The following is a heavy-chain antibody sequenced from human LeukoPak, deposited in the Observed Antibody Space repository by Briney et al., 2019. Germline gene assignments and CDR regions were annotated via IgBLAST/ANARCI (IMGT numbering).Heavy chain of an antibody. CDR3: AKDCPPSVY. D-gene: IGHD2-2*01. J-gene: IGHJ4*02. V-gene: IGHV3-23*01. Sequence: PGGSMRLSCGASGFTFSSYAMTWVHQAPGKGLEWVLSISGSGVSTYYADSVKGRFTISRDNSKNTLYVQMNSLSAEDTAVYYCAKDCPPSVYGGQGTLVTVSS. CDR1: GFTFSSYA. CDR2: ISGSGVST.